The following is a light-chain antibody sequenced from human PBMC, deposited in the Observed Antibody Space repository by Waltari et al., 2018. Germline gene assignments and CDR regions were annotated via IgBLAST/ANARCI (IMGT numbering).Light chain of an antibody. V-gene: IGKV1-39*01. Sequence: DIQMTQSQSSLSASIGDRVTMTCRASRRISNYVNWYQHKLGEVPKLLIYSTSTLNSGVPSRFSGSASGTDFTLTITSLQPEDFATYYCQQSYDIPFIFGPGTKVNLK. CDR1: RRISNY. CDR2: STS. CDR3: QQSYDIPFI. J-gene: IGKJ3*01.